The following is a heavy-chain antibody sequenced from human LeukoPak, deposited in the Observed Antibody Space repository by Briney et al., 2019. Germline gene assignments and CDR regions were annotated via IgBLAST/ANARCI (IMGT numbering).Heavy chain of an antibody. J-gene: IGHJ6*02. D-gene: IGHD2-2*01. Sequence: GASVKVSCKASGYTFTSYDINWVRQVTGQGLEWMGWMNPNSGNTGYAQKFQGRVTMTRNTSISTAYMELSSLRSEDTAVYYCARQDGVVVPAATRHYYYYGMDVWGQGTTVTVSS. CDR1: GYTFTSYD. CDR3: ARQDGVVVPAATRHYYYYGMDV. V-gene: IGHV1-8*01. CDR2: MNPNSGNT.